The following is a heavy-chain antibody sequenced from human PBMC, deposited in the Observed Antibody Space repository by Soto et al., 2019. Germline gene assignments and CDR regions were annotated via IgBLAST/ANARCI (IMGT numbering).Heavy chain of an antibody. V-gene: IGHV4-31*03. CDR1: GGSISSGGYY. CDR3: ARENYSSSSPYYYYYGMDV. Sequence: SETLSLTCPVSGGSISSGGYYWSWIRHHPGKGLEWIGYIYYSGSTYYNPSLKSRVTISVDTSKNQFSLKLSSVTAADTAVYYCARENYSSSSPYYYYYGMDVWGQGTTVTVSS. D-gene: IGHD6-6*01. CDR2: IYYSGST. J-gene: IGHJ6*02.